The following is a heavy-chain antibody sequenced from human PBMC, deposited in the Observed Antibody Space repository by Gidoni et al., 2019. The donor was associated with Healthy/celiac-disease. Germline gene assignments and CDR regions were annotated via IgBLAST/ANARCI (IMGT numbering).Heavy chain of an antibody. CDR3: ARDRPYGGNPSAIYWYFDL. J-gene: IGHJ2*01. D-gene: IGHD4-17*01. Sequence: QVQLVQSGAEVKKPGASVKVSCKASGYTFTSYYMHWVRQAPGQGLEWMGIINPSGGSTSYAQKFQGRVTMTRDTSTSTVYMELSSLRSEDTAVYYCARDRPYGGNPSAIYWYFDLWGRGTLVTVSS. V-gene: IGHV1-46*01. CDR1: GYTFTSYY. CDR2: INPSGGST.